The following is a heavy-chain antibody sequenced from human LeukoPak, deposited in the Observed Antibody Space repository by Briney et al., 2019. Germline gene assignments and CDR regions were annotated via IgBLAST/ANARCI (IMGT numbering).Heavy chain of an antibody. CDR2: ISWYNCDT. V-gene: IGHV1-18*01. D-gene: IGHD6-19*01. CDR3: ARDPSNSSGRYQSFDL. Sequence: GASVKVSCKASGCTFTHHGISWLRQAPGQDLEWLGWISWYNCDTQFVQSVQDRVTMTTDTSTNTAYMELRSLTSDDTAVYYCARDPSNSSGRYQSFDLWGRGTLVTVSS. J-gene: IGHJ2*01. CDR1: GCTFTHHG.